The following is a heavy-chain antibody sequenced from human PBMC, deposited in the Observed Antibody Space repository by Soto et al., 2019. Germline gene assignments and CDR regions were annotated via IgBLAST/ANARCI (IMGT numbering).Heavy chain of an antibody. D-gene: IGHD4-17*01. CDR3: AGGDCGDSIDF. V-gene: IGHV3-33*01. CDR2: ISYDDSYR. Sequence: QVHLVESGGGVVQPGKSLRLSCAASGFTFDNYGMLWVRQAPGKGLEWVALISYDDSYRYYTNSVRGRFTISRDNSKNMVFLHMNSLQGDDTAVYYCAGGDCGDSIDFWGQGTLVTVSS. CDR1: GFTFDNYG. J-gene: IGHJ4*02.